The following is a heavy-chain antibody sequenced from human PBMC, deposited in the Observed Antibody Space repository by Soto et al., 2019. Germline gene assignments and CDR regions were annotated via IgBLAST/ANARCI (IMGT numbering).Heavy chain of an antibody. D-gene: IGHD3-9*01. V-gene: IGHV1-69*13. CDR3: ARWDAYYDILTGYLLRYYYYDMDV. CDR1: GGTFSSYA. CDR2: IIPIFGTA. J-gene: IGHJ6*02. Sequence: SVKVSCKASGGTFSSYAISWVRQAPGQGLEWMGGIIPIFGTANYAQKFQGRVTITADESTSTAYMELSSLRSEDTAVYYCARWDAYYDILTGYLLRYYYYDMDVWGQGTTVTVSS.